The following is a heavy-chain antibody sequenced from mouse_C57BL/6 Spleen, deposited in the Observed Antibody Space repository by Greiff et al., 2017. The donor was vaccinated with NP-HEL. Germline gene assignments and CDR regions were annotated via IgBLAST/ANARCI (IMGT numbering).Heavy chain of an antibody. Sequence: EVQLVESEGGLVQPGSSMKLSCTASGFTFSDYYMAWVRQVPEKGLEWVANINYDGSSTYYLDSLKSRFIISRDNAKNILYLQMSSLKSEDTATYYCARVGSGAYAMDYWGQGTSVTVSS. J-gene: IGHJ4*01. D-gene: IGHD1-1*01. CDR1: GFTFSDYY. CDR2: INYDGSST. V-gene: IGHV5-16*01. CDR3: ARVGSGAYAMDY.